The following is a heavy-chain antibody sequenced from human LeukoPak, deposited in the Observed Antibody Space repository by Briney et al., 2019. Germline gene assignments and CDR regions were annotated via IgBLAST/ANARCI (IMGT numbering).Heavy chain of an antibody. V-gene: IGHV3-23*01. J-gene: IGHJ5*02. Sequence: GGSLRLSCAASGFTFSSYAMSWVRQAPGKGLEWVSVISGSSVNTYYVDSVKGRFTISRDNSKNTLYLQMNSLRAEDTAVYYCARGGSSSVNWFDPWGQGTLVTVSS. CDR1: GFTFSSYA. CDR3: ARGGSSSVNWFDP. CDR2: ISGSSVNT. D-gene: IGHD6-6*01.